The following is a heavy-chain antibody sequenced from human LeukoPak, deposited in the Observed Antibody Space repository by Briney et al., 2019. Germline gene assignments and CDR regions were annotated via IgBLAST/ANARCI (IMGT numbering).Heavy chain of an antibody. Sequence: SETLSLTCTVSGGSISSYYWSWIRQPPGKGLELIGYIYYSGSTNYNPSLKSRVTISVDTSKNQFSLKLSSVTAADTAVYYCASYYYDSSGYSAFDYWGQGTLVTVSS. V-gene: IGHV4-59*01. J-gene: IGHJ4*02. CDR1: GGSISSYY. D-gene: IGHD3-22*01. CDR2: IYYSGST. CDR3: ASYYYDSSGYSAFDY.